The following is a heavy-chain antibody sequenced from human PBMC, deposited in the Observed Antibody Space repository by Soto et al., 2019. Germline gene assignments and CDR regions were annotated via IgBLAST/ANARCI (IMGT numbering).Heavy chain of an antibody. CDR2: IYPGDSDT. Sequence: PGESLKISCKGSGYSFTSYWIGWVRQMPGKGLEWMGIIYPGDSDTRYSPSFQGQVTTSADKSISTAYLQWSSLKASDTAMYYCARLQYSSPDAFDIWGQGTMVTVSS. CDR3: ARLQYSSPDAFDI. CDR1: GYSFTSYW. D-gene: IGHD6-13*01. J-gene: IGHJ3*02. V-gene: IGHV5-51*01.